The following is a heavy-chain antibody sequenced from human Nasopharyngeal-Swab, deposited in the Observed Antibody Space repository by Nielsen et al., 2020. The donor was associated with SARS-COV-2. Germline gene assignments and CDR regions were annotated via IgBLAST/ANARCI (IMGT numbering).Heavy chain of an antibody. J-gene: IGHJ6*02. CDR2: IYYSGST. CDR1: GGSISSYY. Sequence: SETLSLTCTVSGGSISSYYWSWIRQPPGKELEWIGYIYYSGSTNYNPSLKSRVTISVDTSKNQFSLKLSSVTAADTAVYYCARVRGYCTNGVCYTDYYYGMDVWGQGTTVTVSS. D-gene: IGHD2-8*01. CDR3: ARVRGYCTNGVCYTDYYYGMDV. V-gene: IGHV4-59*13.